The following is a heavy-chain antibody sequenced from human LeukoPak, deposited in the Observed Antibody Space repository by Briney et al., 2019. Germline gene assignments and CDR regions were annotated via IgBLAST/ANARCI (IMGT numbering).Heavy chain of an antibody. CDR2: ISAYNGNT. CDR1: GDTFTSYG. V-gene: IGHV1-18*01. J-gene: IGHJ6*03. CDR3: ARDQGLQQWLVRATNYYMDV. Sequence: ASVNVSCKASGDTFTSYGISWVRQAPGQGLELMGWISAYNGNTNYAQKPQGRVTMTTDTSTSTVYMELRSLRSDATAVYYCARDQGLQQWLVRATNYYMDVWGKGTTVTVSS. D-gene: IGHD6-19*01.